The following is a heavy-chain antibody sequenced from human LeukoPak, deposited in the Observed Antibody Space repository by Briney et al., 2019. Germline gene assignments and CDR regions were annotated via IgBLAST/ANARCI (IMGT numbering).Heavy chain of an antibody. V-gene: IGHV1-18*01. CDR2: ISAYNGNT. D-gene: IGHD3-22*01. CDR1: GYTFTSYG. CDR3: ARDYYYYDSSGYYSPYFDY. J-gene: IGHJ4*02. Sequence: GASVKVSCKASGYTFTSYGISWVRQAPGQGLEWMGWISAYNGNTNYAQKLQGRVTMTTDTSTSTAYMELRSLRSEDTAVYYCARDYYYYDSSGYYSPYFDYWGQGTLVTVSS.